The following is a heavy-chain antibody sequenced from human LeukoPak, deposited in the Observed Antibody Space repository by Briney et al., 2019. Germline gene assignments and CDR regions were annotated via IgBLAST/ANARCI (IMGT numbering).Heavy chain of an antibody. V-gene: IGHV4-34*01. J-gene: IGHJ3*02. CDR1: GGSFSGYY. D-gene: IGHD2-2*01. CDR3: ARRVVPAASRAFDI. CDR2: INHSGST. Sequence: SETLSLTCAVYGGSFSGYYWSWIRQPPGKGLEWIGEINHSGSTNYNPSLKSRVTISVDTSKNQFSLKLSSVTAADTAVYYCARRVVPAASRAFDIWGQGTMVTVSS.